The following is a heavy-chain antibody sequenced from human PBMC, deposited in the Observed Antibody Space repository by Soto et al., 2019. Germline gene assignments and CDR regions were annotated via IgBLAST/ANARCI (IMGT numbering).Heavy chain of an antibody. V-gene: IGHV3-23*01. D-gene: IGHD6-13*01. Sequence: GGSLRLSCAASVFTFNNYAMNWVRQAPGKGLEWVATISNTGGSTYYADSVKGRFTISRDNSKNTLYLQMNSLRAEDTAVYYCAKVKGIAASLGYWGQGTLVTVSS. J-gene: IGHJ4*02. CDR3: AKVKGIAASLGY. CDR2: ISNTGGST. CDR1: VFTFNNYA.